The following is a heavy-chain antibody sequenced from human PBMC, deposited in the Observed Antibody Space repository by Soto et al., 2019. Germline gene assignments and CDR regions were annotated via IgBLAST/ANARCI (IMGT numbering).Heavy chain of an antibody. V-gene: IGHV3-30*18. CDR1: GFTYSSYG. D-gene: IGHD5-12*01. CDR2: ISYDGSNK. J-gene: IGHJ6*02. CDR3: AKVGYSGYDSSYYYYGMDV. Sequence: GGSLRLSCAASGFTYSSYGMHWVRQAPGKGLEWVAVISYDGSNKYYADSVKGRFTISRDNSKNTLYLQMNSLRAEDTAVYYCAKVGYSGYDSSYYYYGMDVWGQGTTVTVSS.